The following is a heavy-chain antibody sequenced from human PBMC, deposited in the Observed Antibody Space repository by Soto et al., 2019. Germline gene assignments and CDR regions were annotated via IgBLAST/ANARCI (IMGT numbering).Heavy chain of an antibody. Sequence: QVQLVQSGAEVKKPGASVKVSCKASGYTFTSYGLSWVRQAPGQGLEWMGRSSAYNNNTNYAQKLQGRVTMTPNTYTSTAYMALRSLRSDDTAVYYCARVVGALGHWFDPWGQGTLVTVSS. J-gene: IGHJ5*02. CDR3: ARVVGALGHWFDP. CDR2: SSAYNNNT. CDR1: GYTFTSYG. V-gene: IGHV1-18*01. D-gene: IGHD1-26*01.